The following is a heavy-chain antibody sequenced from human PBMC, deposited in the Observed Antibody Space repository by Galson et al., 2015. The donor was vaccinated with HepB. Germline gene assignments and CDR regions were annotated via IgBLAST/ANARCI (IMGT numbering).Heavy chain of an antibody. Sequence: SVKVSCKASGYTFTSYAMHWVRQAPGQRLEWMGWINAGNGNTKYSQKFQGRVTITRDTSASTAYMELSSLRSEDTAVYYCARTIVATIGDFDYWGQGTLVTVSS. D-gene: IGHD5-12*01. CDR3: ARTIVATIGDFDY. J-gene: IGHJ4*02. V-gene: IGHV1-3*01. CDR2: INAGNGNT. CDR1: GYTFTSYA.